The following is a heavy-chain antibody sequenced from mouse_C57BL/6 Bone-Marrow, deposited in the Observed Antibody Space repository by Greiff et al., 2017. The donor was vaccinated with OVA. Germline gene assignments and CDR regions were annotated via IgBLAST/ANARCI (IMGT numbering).Heavy chain of an antibody. CDR2: ISGGGGNT. J-gene: IGHJ2*01. Sequence: EVQVVESGGGLVKPGGSLKLSCAASGFTFSSYTMSWVRQTPEKRLEWVATISGGGGNTYYPDSVKGRFPISRDNAKNTLYLQMSSLRSEDTALYYCARHNFDYWGQGTTLTVSS. CDR3: ARHNFDY. V-gene: IGHV5-9*01. CDR1: GFTFSSYT.